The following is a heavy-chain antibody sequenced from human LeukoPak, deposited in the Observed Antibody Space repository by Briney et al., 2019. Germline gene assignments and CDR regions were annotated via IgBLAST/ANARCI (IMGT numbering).Heavy chain of an antibody. Sequence: PGGPLRLSCAASGFTFSSYSMNWVRQAPGKGLEWVSSISSSSSYIYYADSVKGRFTISRDNAKNSLYLQMNSLRAEDTAVYYCARENSGSSPFDYWGQGTLVTVSS. D-gene: IGHD1-26*01. CDR2: ISSSSSYI. CDR3: ARENSGSSPFDY. J-gene: IGHJ4*02. V-gene: IGHV3-21*01. CDR1: GFTFSSYS.